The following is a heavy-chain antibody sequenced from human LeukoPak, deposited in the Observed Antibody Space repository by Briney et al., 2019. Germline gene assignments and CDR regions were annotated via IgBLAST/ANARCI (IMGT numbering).Heavy chain of an antibody. CDR2: IIPIFGTA. V-gene: IGHV1-69*13. Sequence: GASVKVSCKASGGTFSSYAISWVRQAPGQGLEWMGGIIPIFGTASYAQKFQGRVTITADESTSTAYMELSSLRSEDTAVYYCVPRSRGTGAFDIWGQGTMVTVSS. CDR1: GGTFSSYA. CDR3: VPRSRGTGAFDI. D-gene: IGHD1-1*01. J-gene: IGHJ3*02.